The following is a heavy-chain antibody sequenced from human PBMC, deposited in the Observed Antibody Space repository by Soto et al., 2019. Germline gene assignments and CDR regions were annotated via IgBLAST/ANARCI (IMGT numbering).Heavy chain of an antibody. Sequence: EVQLVESGGDLVQPGGFLRLSCATSGFTFSRYWMHWVRQVPGKGLVWVSRINSDGSSISYSDSVKGRFTISRDNAKNTLYLQMNSLRVEDSAVYYCARLLVDTVTSLDYWGQGTLVTVSS. V-gene: IGHV3-74*01. CDR2: INSDGSSI. CDR3: ARLLVDTVTSLDY. CDR1: GFTFSRYW. D-gene: IGHD5-18*01. J-gene: IGHJ4*02.